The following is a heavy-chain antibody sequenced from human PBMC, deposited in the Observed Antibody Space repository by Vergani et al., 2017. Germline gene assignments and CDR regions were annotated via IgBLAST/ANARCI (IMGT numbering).Heavy chain of an antibody. J-gene: IGHJ5*02. V-gene: IGHV4-38-2*01. CDR3: ARHATVEWLVKLGWIDP. CDR1: GYSVGSGYY. CDR2: IYYSGST. Sequence: QVDLQESGPGLVKSSETLSLNCAVSGYSVGSGYYWGWIRQPPGKGLEWIASIYYSGSTYYNPSLKSRVTISVDTSKNQFSLKLSSVTAADTAVYFCARHATVEWLVKLGWIDPWGQGSLVTVSS. D-gene: IGHD6-19*01.